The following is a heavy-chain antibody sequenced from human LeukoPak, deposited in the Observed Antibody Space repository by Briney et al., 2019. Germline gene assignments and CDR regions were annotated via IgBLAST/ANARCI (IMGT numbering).Heavy chain of an antibody. CDR2: INQGGSES. CDR1: GFTLSDFW. Sequence: GGSLRLSCAASGFTLSDFWMGCVRQAPGKGLEWVAHINQGGSESYYVHSVKGRFTISRDNDKKSLFLQMNSLRAEDTAVYYCTKGRSNHYWGQGTLVTVST. CDR3: TKGRSNHY. V-gene: IGHV3-7*01. D-gene: IGHD4-11*01. J-gene: IGHJ4*02.